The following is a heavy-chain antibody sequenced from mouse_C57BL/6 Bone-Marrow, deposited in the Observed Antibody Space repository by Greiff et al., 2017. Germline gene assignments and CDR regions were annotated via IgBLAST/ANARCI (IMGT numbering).Heavy chain of an antibody. J-gene: IGHJ1*03. CDR1: GFNIKDYY. CDR2: IDPEDGDT. Sequence: VQLQQSGAELVRPGASVKLSCTASGFNIKDYYMHWVKQRPEQGLEWIGRIDPEDGDTEYAPKLPGKATLTADTYNNTAYLHLSSLTSEDTAVYYCTTRYYGSSFDWYFDVGGTGTTVTVSS. CDR3: TTRYYGSSFDWYFDV. D-gene: IGHD1-1*01. V-gene: IGHV14-1*01.